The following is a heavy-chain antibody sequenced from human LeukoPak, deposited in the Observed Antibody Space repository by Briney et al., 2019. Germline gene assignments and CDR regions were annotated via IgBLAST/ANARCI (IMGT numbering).Heavy chain of an antibody. Sequence: SETLSLTCAVYGGSFSGYYWSWIRQPPGKGLEWIGEINHSGSTNYNPSLKSRVTISSDTSKNQFSLKLSSVTAADTAVYYCARGYDFWSGYYHPHYFDYWGQGTLVTVSS. CDR3: ARGYDFWSGYYHPHYFDY. CDR2: INHSGST. CDR1: GGSFSGYY. V-gene: IGHV4-34*01. D-gene: IGHD3-3*01. J-gene: IGHJ4*02.